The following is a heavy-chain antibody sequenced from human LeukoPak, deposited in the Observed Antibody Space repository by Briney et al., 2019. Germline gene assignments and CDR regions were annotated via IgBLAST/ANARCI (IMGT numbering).Heavy chain of an antibody. CDR3: AKSRDYYYYYMDV. D-gene: IGHD6-13*01. V-gene: IGHV3-30*02. Sequence: GGSLRLSCAASGFTFSSYGMHWVRQAPGKGPEWVAFIRYDGSNKYYADSVKGRFTISRDNSKNTLYLQMNSLRAEDTAVYYCAKSRDYYYYYMDVWGKGTTVTVSS. CDR2: IRYDGSNK. CDR1: GFTFSSYG. J-gene: IGHJ6*03.